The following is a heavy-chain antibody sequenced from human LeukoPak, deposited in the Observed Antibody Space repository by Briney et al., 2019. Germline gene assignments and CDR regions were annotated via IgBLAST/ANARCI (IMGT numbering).Heavy chain of an antibody. D-gene: IGHD3-22*01. Sequence: GRSLRLSCAASGFTFSSYGMHWVRQAPGKGLEWVAVIWYDGSNKYYADSVKGRFTISRDNSKNTLYLQMNSLRAEDTAEYYCARDRPIVVVMQLDYWGQGTLVTVSS. CDR2: IWYDGSNK. CDR3: ARDRPIVVVMQLDY. J-gene: IGHJ4*02. CDR1: GFTFSSYG. V-gene: IGHV3-33*01.